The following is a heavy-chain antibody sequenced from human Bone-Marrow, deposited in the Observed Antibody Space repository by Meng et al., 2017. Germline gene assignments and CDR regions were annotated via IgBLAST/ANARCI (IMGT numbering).Heavy chain of an antibody. V-gene: IGHV3-64*01. CDR2: ISSNGGST. D-gene: IGHD1-26*01. J-gene: IGHJ4*02. CDR3: VRSGGELPLDY. CDR1: GFTFSSYA. Sequence: GESLKISCAASGFTFSSYAMHWVRQAPGKGLEYVSAISSNGGSTYYANSVKGRFTISRDNSKNTLYLQMGSLRAEDMAVYYCVRSGGELPLDYWGQGTLVTVSS.